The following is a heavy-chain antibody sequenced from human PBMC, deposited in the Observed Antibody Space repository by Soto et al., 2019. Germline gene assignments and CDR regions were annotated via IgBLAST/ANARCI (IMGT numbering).Heavy chain of an antibody. Sequence: SVKVSCKASGFTFTSSAVQWVRQARGQRLEWIGWIVVGSGNTNYAQKFQERVTITRDMSTSTAYMELSSLRSEDTAVYYCAAILEESVTPREDYYYYYGMDVWGQGTTVTVSS. CDR1: GFTFTSSA. D-gene: IGHD4-17*01. CDR3: AAILEESVTPREDYYYYYGMDV. J-gene: IGHJ6*02. V-gene: IGHV1-58*01. CDR2: IVVGSGNT.